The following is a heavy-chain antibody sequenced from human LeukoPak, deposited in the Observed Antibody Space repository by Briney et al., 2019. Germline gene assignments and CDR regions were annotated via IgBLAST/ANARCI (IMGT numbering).Heavy chain of an antibody. CDR1: GYTFTGYY. V-gene: IGHV1-2*06. J-gene: IGHJ5*02. Sequence: ASVKVSCKASGYTFTGYYMHWVRQAPGQGLEWMGRINPNSGGTNYAQKFQGRVTMTRDTSISTAYMELSRLRSDDTAVYYCAREGSQDYSNYFNWFDPWGQGTLVTVSS. CDR2: INPNSGGT. CDR3: AREGSQDYSNYFNWFDP. D-gene: IGHD4-11*01.